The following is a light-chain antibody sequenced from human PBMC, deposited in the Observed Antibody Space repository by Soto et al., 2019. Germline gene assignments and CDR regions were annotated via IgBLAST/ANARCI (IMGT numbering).Light chain of an antibody. CDR1: QGIGTY. CDR2: AAS. CDR3: QQLNAYPLT. V-gene: IGKV1-9*01. Sequence: DIQLTQSPSLLSASVGDRVTITCRASQGIGTYLAWYQQTSGKAPKLLISAASTLQRGVPSRFSGSGSGTQFTLTISSLQPEDFATYYCQQLNAYPLTFGGGTKVDIK. J-gene: IGKJ4*01.